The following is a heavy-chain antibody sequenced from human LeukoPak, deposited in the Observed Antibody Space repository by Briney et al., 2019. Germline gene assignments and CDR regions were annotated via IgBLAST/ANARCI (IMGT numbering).Heavy chain of an antibody. V-gene: IGHV3-48*01. CDR3: ARLSNRYYYHMDV. CDR2: ISYSSSTI. Sequence: PGGSLRLSCAASGFTFSSYSMNWVRQAPGKGLEWVSYISYSSSTIYYADSVKGRFTISRDNAKNSLYLQMNSLRAEDTAVYYCARLSNRYYYHMDVWGKGTTVTVSS. D-gene: IGHD2/OR15-2a*01. J-gene: IGHJ6*03. CDR1: GFTFSSYS.